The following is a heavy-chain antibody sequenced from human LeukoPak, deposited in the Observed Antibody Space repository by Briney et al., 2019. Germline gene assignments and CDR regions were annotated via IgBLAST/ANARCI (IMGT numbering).Heavy chain of an antibody. D-gene: IGHD3-10*02. V-gene: IGHV4-30-2*01. CDR1: GGSISSGGYS. Sequence: SQTLSLTCTVSGGSISSGGYSWSWIRQPPGKGLEWIGYIYHSGSTYYNPSLKSRVTISVDRSKNQFSLKLSSVTAADTAVYYCARISVSECCYFDYWGQGTLVTVSS. CDR3: ARISVSECCYFDY. J-gene: IGHJ4*02. CDR2: IYHSGST.